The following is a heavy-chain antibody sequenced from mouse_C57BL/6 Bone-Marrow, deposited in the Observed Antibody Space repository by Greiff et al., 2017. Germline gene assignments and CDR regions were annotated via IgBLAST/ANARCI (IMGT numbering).Heavy chain of an antibody. CDR2: IDPNSGGI. J-gene: IGHJ1*03. V-gene: IGHV1-72*01. CDR1: GYTFTSYW. CDR3: ARKRYFDV. Sequence: VQLQQPGAELVKPGASVKLSCKASGYTFTSYWMHWVKQRPGRGLEWIGRIDPNSGGIKYNEKVKSKATLTVDKPPSTAYSQLSSLTSEVSAVYYCARKRYFDVWGTGTTVTVSS.